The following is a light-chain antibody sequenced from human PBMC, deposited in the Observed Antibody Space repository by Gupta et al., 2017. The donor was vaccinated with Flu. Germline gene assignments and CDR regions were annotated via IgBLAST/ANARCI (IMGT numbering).Light chain of an antibody. Sequence: EIVMTQSPATLSVSPGERATLSCRANESVSTNLAWYQQTPGQAPRLLIYGASTRATGIPARFSGSGSGTEFTLTISSLQSEDFAVYYCQQYNNWPETFGGGTKVEIK. CDR3: QQYNNWPET. J-gene: IGKJ4*01. CDR2: GAS. V-gene: IGKV3-15*01. CDR1: ESVSTN.